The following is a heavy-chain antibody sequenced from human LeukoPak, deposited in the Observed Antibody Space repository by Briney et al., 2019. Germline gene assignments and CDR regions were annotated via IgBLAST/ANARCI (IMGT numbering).Heavy chain of an antibody. D-gene: IGHD3-10*01. Sequence: HPGGSLRLSCAASGFIFNDYAMSWVRQVPGKGLECVSVISASGGKTYYADSVKGRFTISRDTSKTTISLQMNSLRVEDSAVYYCAKWTRTTLFRGERARFDSWGQGTLVTVSS. V-gene: IGHV3-23*01. J-gene: IGHJ4*02. CDR1: GFIFNDYA. CDR2: ISASGGKT. CDR3: AKWTRTTLFRGERARFDS.